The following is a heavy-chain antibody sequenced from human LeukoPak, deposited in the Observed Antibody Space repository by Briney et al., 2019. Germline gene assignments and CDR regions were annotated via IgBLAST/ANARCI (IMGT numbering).Heavy chain of an antibody. V-gene: IGHV4-34*01. CDR3: ARGSLSSGWYPRSYAIPKINQFDY. Sequence: SETLSLTCAVYGGSFSGYYWSWIRQPPGKGLEWIGEINHSGSTNYNPSLKSRVTISVDTSKNQFSLKLSSVTAADTAVYYCARGSLSSGWYPRSYAIPKINQFDYWGQGTLVTVSS. CDR1: GGSFSGYY. CDR2: INHSGST. J-gene: IGHJ4*02. D-gene: IGHD6-19*01.